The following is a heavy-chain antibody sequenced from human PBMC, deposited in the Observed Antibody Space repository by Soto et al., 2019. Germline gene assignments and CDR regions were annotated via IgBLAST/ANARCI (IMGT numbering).Heavy chain of an antibody. V-gene: IGHV4-61*01. CDR1: GGSVSSGSYY. Sequence: SETLSLTCTVSGGSVSSGSYYWSWIRQPPGKGLEWIGYIYYSGSTNYNPSLKSRLTISLDTSKSQFSLKLSSVTAADTAVYYCAAGEASSRNLAPYYLDFWGQGTLVTVSS. D-gene: IGHD6-13*01. CDR2: IYYSGST. J-gene: IGHJ4*02. CDR3: AAGEASSRNLAPYYLDF.